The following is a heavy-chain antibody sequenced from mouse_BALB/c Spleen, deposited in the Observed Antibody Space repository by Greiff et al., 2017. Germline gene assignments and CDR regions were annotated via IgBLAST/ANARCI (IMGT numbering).Heavy chain of an antibody. CDR3: ARRNPSWFAY. CDR2: INSNGGST. J-gene: IGHJ3*01. CDR1: GFTFSSYY. V-gene: IGHV5-6-2*01. Sequence: EVQRVESGGGLVKLGGSLKLSCAASGFTFSSYYMSWVRQTPEKRLELVAAINSNGGSTYYPDTVKGRFTISRDNAKNTLYLQMSSLKSEDTALYYCARRNPSWFAYWGQGTLVTVSA.